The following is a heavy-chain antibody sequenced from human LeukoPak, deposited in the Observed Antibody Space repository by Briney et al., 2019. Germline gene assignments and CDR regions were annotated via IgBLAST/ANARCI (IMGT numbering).Heavy chain of an antibody. CDR1: EFTFSSYT. CDR2: ISGTTTYI. J-gene: IGHJ4*02. D-gene: IGHD3-10*01. V-gene: IGHV3-21*01. CDR3: ARGNNYHGSGSSYYFDY. Sequence: PGGSLRLSCAASEFTFSSYTLNWVRQARGRGLEWISSISGTTTYIYYADSLKGRFTISRDNAKNSLYLQMNSLRAEDTAVYYCARGNNYHGSGSSYYFDYWGQGTLVTVSS.